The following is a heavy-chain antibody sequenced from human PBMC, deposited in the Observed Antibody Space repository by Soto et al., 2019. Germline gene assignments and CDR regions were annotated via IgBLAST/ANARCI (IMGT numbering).Heavy chain of an antibody. D-gene: IGHD2-21*02. V-gene: IGHV1-18*01. J-gene: IGHJ4*02. Sequence: ASVKVSCKASGYTFTSYGISWVRQAPGQGLEWMGWISAYNGNTNYAQKLQGRVTMTTDTSTSTAYMELRSLRSDDTAVYSCVAALSYGDPYFDHWGQGTLVTVSS. CDR3: VAALSYGDPYFDH. CDR1: GYTFTSYG. CDR2: ISAYNGNT.